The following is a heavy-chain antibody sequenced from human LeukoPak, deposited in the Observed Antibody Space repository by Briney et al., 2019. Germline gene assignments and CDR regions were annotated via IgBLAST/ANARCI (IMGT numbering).Heavy chain of an antibody. CDR2: ISSSSSYI. J-gene: IGHJ3*02. CDR3: ARGGASDAFDI. V-gene: IGHV3-21*01. D-gene: IGHD3-16*01. Sequence: GGSLRLSCAPSGFTFSSYSMKWVRQAPGKGLEGVSSISSSSSYIYYAESVKGRFTISRDNAMNSLYLQMNSLRAEDTAVYYCARGGASDAFDIWGQGTMVTVSS. CDR1: GFTFSSYS.